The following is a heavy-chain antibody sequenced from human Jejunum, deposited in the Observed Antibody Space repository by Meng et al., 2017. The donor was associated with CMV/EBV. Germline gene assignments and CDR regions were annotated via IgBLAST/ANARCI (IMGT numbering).Heavy chain of an antibody. CDR2: IDQDGSGA. CDR1: GFTFSSYR. CDR3: ARVVVSPGGGFAY. J-gene: IGHJ4*02. V-gene: IGHV3-74*03. Sequence: SGFTFSSYRMHRIRQVSGKGLTWVSRIDQDGSGAKYADSVKGRFIISRENAKNTLYLQMNSLRVDDSAVYYCARVVVSPGGGFAYWGQGALVTVSS. D-gene: IGHD4-23*01.